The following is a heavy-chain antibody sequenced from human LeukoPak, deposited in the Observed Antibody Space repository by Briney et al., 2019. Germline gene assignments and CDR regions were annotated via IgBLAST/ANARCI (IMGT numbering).Heavy chain of an antibody. V-gene: IGHV3-48*03. CDR3: AREGTTVVRPLDY. Sequence: PGGSLRLSCAASGFTFSSYEMNWVRQAPGKGLEWVSYISSSGSTIYYADSVKGRFTTSRDNAKNSLYLQMNSLRAEDTAVYYCAREGTTVVRPLDYWGQGTLVTVSS. CDR1: GFTFSSYE. J-gene: IGHJ4*02. D-gene: IGHD4-23*01. CDR2: ISSSGSTI.